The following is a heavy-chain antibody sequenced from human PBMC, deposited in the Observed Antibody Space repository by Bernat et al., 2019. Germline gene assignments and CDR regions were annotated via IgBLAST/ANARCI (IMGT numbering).Heavy chain of an antibody. Sequence: EVHLVESGGGLVQPGGSLRLSCAASGFTFSTSWMAWVRQAPGKGLEWVANINIDGTQIYYVDSVRGRFTMSRDNAKNSLYLQMNSLRAEDTAVYYCARVVVVPAAILDYFDYWGQGTLVTVSS. CDR2: INIDGTQI. D-gene: IGHD2-2*01. CDR1: GFTFSTSW. V-gene: IGHV3-7*03. CDR3: ARVVVVPAAILDYFDY. J-gene: IGHJ4*02.